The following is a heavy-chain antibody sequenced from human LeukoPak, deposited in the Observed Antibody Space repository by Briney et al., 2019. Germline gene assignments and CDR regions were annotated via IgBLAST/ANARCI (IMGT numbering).Heavy chain of an antibody. CDR1: GGSISSYY. CDR3: AREAYDFWSGYYTSWFDP. J-gene: IGHJ5*02. V-gene: IGHV4-59*01. D-gene: IGHD3-3*01. CDR2: IYYSVRT. Sequence: SETLSLTCTVSGGSISSYYWSWIRQPPGKGLEWIGYIYYSVRTNYNPSLKSRVTISVDTSKYQFSLKLSSVTAADTAVYYCAREAYDFWSGYYTSWFDPWGQGTLVTVSS.